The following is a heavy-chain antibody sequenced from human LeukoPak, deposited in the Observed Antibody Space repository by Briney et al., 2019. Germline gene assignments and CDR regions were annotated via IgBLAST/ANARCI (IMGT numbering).Heavy chain of an antibody. J-gene: IGHJ4*02. CDR2: IYTSGST. Sequence: SETLSLTCTVSGGSISSYSWSWIRQPAGKGLEWIGRIYTSGSTKYNPSLTSRVTMSVDTSKNQFSLKLSSVTAADTAVYYCASWYYYDSSGYYGRPNVLKRVDYWGQGTLVTVSS. CDR3: ASWYYYDSSGYYGRPNVLKRVDY. D-gene: IGHD3-22*01. V-gene: IGHV4-4*07. CDR1: GGSISSYS.